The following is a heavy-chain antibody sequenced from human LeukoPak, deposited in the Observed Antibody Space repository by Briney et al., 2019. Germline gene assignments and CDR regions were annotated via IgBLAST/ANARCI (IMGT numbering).Heavy chain of an antibody. D-gene: IGHD2-21*02. Sequence: GASVKVSCKVSGYTLTELSTHWVRQAPGKGLEWMGGFDPGDGETIYAQKFQGRVTMTEDTPTDTAYMELSSLRSEDTAVYYCAADPVVVTAPCFDYWGQGTLVTVSS. CDR1: GYTLTELS. CDR3: AADPVVVTAPCFDY. V-gene: IGHV1-24*01. J-gene: IGHJ4*02. CDR2: FDPGDGET.